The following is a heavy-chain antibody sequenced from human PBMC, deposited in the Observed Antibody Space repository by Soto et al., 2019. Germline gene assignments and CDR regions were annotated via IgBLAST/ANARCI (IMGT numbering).Heavy chain of an antibody. V-gene: IGHV1-46*01. CDR3: ARAFCGGDCFDNIVYYLYGTDL. Sequence: ASVKVSCKSSGYTFTNFYIHWVRQAPGQGLEWMGIINPSGGSTSYAQKFQDRVIMTRDTSSSTVYMELSSLTSKDTAMYFCARAFCGGDCFDNIVYYLYGTDLWGQGTTVTVSS. CDR2: INPSGGST. D-gene: IGHD2-21*02. J-gene: IGHJ6*02. CDR1: GYTFTNFY.